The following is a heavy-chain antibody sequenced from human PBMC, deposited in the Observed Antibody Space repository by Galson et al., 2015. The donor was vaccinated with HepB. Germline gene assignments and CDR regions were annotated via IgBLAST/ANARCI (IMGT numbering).Heavy chain of an antibody. CDR2: IGTAGDP. Sequence: SLRLSCAASGFTFSSYDMHWVRQATGKGLEWVSAIGTAGDPYYPGSVKGRFTISRENAKNSLYLQMNSLRAEDTAVYYCARGGVYYGSGSYYYYYGMDVWGQGTTVTVSS. V-gene: IGHV3-13*05. CDR3: ARGGVYYGSGSYYYYYGMDV. D-gene: IGHD3-10*01. CDR1: GFTFSSYD. J-gene: IGHJ6*02.